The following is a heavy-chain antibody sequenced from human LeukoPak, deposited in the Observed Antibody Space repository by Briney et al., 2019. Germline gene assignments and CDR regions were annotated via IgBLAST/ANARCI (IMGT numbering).Heavy chain of an antibody. Sequence: GGSLRLSCAASGFTFSSYSMNWVRQAPGKGLEWVSSISSSSSYIYYADSVKGRFTISRDNAKNSLYLQMNSLRAEDTAVYYCARGSYDILTGYYPHDAFDIWGQGTMVTVSS. V-gene: IGHV3-21*01. J-gene: IGHJ3*02. D-gene: IGHD3-9*01. CDR2: ISSSSSYI. CDR1: GFTFSSYS. CDR3: ARGSYDILTGYYPHDAFDI.